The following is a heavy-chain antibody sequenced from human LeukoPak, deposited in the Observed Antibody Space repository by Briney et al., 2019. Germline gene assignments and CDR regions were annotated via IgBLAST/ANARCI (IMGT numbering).Heavy chain of an antibody. CDR1: GYTFTGYY. Sequence: ASVKVSCKASGYTFTGYYMHWVRQRPGQGLECMGWINPNSGGTNYAQKFQGRVTMTRDTSISTAYMELSRLRSDDTAVYYCARDLQQWLANTDYWGQGTLVTVSS. CDR3: ARDLQQWLANTDY. J-gene: IGHJ4*02. V-gene: IGHV1-2*02. D-gene: IGHD6-19*01. CDR2: INPNSGGT.